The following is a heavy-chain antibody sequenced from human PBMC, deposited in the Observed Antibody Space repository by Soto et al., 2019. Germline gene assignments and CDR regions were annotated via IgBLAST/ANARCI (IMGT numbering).Heavy chain of an antibody. CDR1: GYTFTSYY. CDR2: INPSGGST. CDR3: ARDLGVMGSITIFGVVDY. D-gene: IGHD3-3*01. V-gene: IGHV1-46*01. J-gene: IGHJ4*02. Sequence: QVQLVQSGAEVKKPGASVKVSCKASGYTFTSYYMHWVRQAPGQGLEWMGIINPSGGSTSYAQKFHGRVTMTRDTSTSTVYMELSSLRSEDTAVYYCARDLGVMGSITIFGVVDYWGQGTLVTVSS.